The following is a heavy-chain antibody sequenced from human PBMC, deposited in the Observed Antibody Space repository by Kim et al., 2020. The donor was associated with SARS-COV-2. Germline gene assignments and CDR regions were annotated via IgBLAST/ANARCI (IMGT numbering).Heavy chain of an antibody. D-gene: IGHD2-15*01. Sequence: YYADSVKGRFTISRDNSKNTLYLQMNSLRAEDTAVYYCARVSLRGGHFDYWGQGTLVTVSS. J-gene: IGHJ4*02. V-gene: IGHV3-66*01. CDR3: ARVSLRGGHFDY.